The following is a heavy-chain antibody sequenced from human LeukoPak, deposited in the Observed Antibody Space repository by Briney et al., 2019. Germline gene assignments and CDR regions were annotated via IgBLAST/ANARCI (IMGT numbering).Heavy chain of an antibody. CDR3: AREATWGQWYFDH. V-gene: IGHV3-30*03. CDR2: VARDGGAK. D-gene: IGHD6-19*01. J-gene: IGHJ4*02. CDR1: GFSFSNHG. Sequence: GTSLRLSCVASGFSFSNHGMHWVRQAPGKGLEWVSVVARDGGAKFCADSVKGRFTLSRDNSKNMFFLQMNFLTVEDTAIYYCAREATWGQWYFDHWGQGTPVIVSS.